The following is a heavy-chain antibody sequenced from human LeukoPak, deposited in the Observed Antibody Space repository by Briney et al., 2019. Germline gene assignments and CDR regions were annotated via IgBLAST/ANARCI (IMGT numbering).Heavy chain of an antibody. Sequence: SETLSLTCTVSGGSISSSSYYWSWIRQPPGKGLEWIGEINHSGSTNYNPSLKSRVTISVDTSKNQFSLKLSSVTAADTAVYYCARSSGWYYFDYWGQGTLVTVSS. D-gene: IGHD6-19*01. V-gene: IGHV4-39*07. CDR3: ARSSGWYYFDY. CDR1: GGSISSSSYY. CDR2: INHSGST. J-gene: IGHJ4*02.